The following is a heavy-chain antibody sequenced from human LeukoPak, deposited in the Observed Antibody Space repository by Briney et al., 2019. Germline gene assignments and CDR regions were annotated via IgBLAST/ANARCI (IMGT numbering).Heavy chain of an antibody. V-gene: IGHV4-39*07. CDR2: MYHNGST. Sequence: PSETLSLTCTVSGGSISSISYYWGWIRQPPGKGLEWIGSMYHNGSTYYNPSLKSRVTISVDTSKNQFSLKLSSVTAADTAVYYCARIITMIVGDRFDPWGQGTLVTVSS. J-gene: IGHJ5*02. CDR1: GGSISSISYY. D-gene: IGHD3-22*01. CDR3: ARIITMIVGDRFDP.